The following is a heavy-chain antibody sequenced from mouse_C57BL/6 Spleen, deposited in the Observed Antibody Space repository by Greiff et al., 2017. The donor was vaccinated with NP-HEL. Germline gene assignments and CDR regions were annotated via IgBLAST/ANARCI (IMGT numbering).Heavy chain of an antibody. Sequence: VMLVESGPELVKPGASVKISCKASGYAFSSSWMNWVKQRPGKGLEWIGRIYPGDGDTNYNGKFKGKATLTADKSSSTAYMQLSSLTSEDSAVYFCARSGDGYYVLYWYFDVWGTGTTVTVSS. CDR3: ARSGDGYYVLYWYFDV. J-gene: IGHJ1*03. CDR2: IYPGDGDT. V-gene: IGHV1-82*01. CDR1: GYAFSSSW. D-gene: IGHD2-3*01.